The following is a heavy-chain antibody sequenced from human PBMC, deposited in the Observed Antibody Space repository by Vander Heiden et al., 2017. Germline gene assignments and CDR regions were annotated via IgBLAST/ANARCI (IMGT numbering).Heavy chain of an antibody. J-gene: IGHJ4*02. CDR3: ARRVWIAVAGKFDY. V-gene: IGHV4-39*01. CDR2: IYYSGGT. CDR1: GGSISSSSYK. Sequence: QLQLQQSGAGLVKPSETLSLTCTVAGGSISSSSYKLGWTGQPPGKGLGWIGSIYYSGGTYYNPSLKSRVTISVDTSKNQFSLKLSSVTAADTAVYYCARRVWIAVAGKFDYWGQGTLVTVSS. D-gene: IGHD6-19*01.